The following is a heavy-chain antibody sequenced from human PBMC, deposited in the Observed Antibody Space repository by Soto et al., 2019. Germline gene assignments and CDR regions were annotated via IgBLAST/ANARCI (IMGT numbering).Heavy chain of an antibody. Sequence: SVKVSCKASGGTFSSYTISWVRQAPGQGLEWMGRIIPILGIANYAQKFQGRVTLTRDTSTSTVYMELSSLRSEDTAVYYCARSVGWFGESWGQGTLVTVSS. CDR2: IIPILGIA. D-gene: IGHD3-10*01. V-gene: IGHV1-69*02. CDR1: GGTFSSYT. J-gene: IGHJ5*02. CDR3: ARSVGWFGES.